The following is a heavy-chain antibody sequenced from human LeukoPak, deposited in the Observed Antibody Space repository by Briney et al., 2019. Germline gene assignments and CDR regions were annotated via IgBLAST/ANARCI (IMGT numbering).Heavy chain of an antibody. CDR1: GDSVSSNSAA. Sequence: SQTLSLTCAISGDSVSSNSAAWNWIRQSPSRGLEWLGRTYYRSEWYNDYAVSVKSRITINPDTSKNQFSLQLNSVTPEDTAVYYCAREGLWFGELLAFFDYWGQGTLVTVSS. J-gene: IGHJ4*02. D-gene: IGHD3-10*01. CDR2: TYYRSEWYN. CDR3: AREGLWFGELLAFFDY. V-gene: IGHV6-1*01.